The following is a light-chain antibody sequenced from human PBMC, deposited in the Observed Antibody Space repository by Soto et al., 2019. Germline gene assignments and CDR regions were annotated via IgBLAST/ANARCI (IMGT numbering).Light chain of an antibody. CDR1: QSVSSY. V-gene: IGKV3-20*01. CDR3: KQYGTSPLT. J-gene: IGKJ4*01. CDR2: AAS. Sequence: SPATLTATPGDRGTHCCRASQSVSSYLAWYQQKPGQATRLLIYAASNRATGIPDRFSGSGSGPEFTPTISRLEPEEFAMYYCKQYGTSPLTFGGGTKVDIK.